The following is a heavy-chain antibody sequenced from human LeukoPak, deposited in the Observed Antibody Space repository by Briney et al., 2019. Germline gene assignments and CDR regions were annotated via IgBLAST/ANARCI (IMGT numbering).Heavy chain of an antibody. D-gene: IGHD6-19*01. CDR2: IYSGGSK. V-gene: IGHV3-53*01. J-gene: IGHJ6*03. CDR1: GFTVVTNY. CDR3: ARAIAVAGTFIYYYYYMDV. Sequence: PGGSLRLSCAASGFTVVTNYINWVRQPPGKGLEWVSVIYSGGSKYYADSVKGRFTTSRDNSKNTVYLQMNSLRAEDTAVYYCARAIAVAGTFIYYYYYMDVWGKGTTVTISS.